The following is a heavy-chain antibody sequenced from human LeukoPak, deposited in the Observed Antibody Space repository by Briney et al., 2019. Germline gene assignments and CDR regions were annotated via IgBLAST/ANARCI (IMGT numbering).Heavy chain of an antibody. CDR3: TRCRYTYGCFDS. CDR1: RGSFNDYY. D-gene: IGHD5-18*01. CDR2: INHSGST. V-gene: IGHV4-34*01. J-gene: IGHJ4*02. Sequence: SETLSLTCAVYRGSFNDYYWTWTRQSPGKGLEWIGEINHSGSTSYNPSLKRRVTMSVDASKSQFSMKLNSVTVADTALYYCTRCRYTYGCFDSWGQGTVVTVAS.